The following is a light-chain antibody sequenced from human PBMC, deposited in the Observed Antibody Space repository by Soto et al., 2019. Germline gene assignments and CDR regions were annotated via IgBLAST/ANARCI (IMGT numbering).Light chain of an antibody. CDR2: GAS. Sequence: EIVMTQSPATLSVSPGERATLSCRASQSISSSLAWYQQKPGQAPRLLIYGASTRATGIPARFSGSGSGTEFTLTITSLQSEAFAVYYCQQYNNGPTYTFGQGTQLEIK. V-gene: IGKV3-15*01. CDR3: QQYNNGPTYT. CDR1: QSISSS. J-gene: IGKJ2*01.